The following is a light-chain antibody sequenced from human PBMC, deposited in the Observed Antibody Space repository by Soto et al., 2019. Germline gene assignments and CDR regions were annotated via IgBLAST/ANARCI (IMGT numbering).Light chain of an antibody. CDR3: MPASHWPYT. Sequence: DIVMTQSPLFLPVTLGQPASISCRSSQSLLYSDGDTYLSWFQQRPGQSPRRLIYKVSHRAAVVAARLSGGGSGSEFTLKINGVEAVDVAVYYCMPASHWPYTFGQGNRREI. CDR1: QSLLYSDGDTY. V-gene: IGKV2-30*01. J-gene: IGKJ2*01. CDR2: KVS.